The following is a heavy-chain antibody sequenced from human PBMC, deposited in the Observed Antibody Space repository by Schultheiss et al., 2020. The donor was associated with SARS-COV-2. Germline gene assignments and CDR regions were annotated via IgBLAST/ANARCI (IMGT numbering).Heavy chain of an antibody. CDR3: ARLLNYGDYSLGIDP. J-gene: IGHJ5*02. V-gene: IGHV3-48*04. Sequence: GGSLRLSCAASGFTFSSYSMNWVRQAPGKGLEWVSYISSSSSTIYYADSVKGRFTITRDNAKNSLYLQMNSLRAEDTAVYYCARLLNYGDYSLGIDPWGQGTLVTVSS. CDR2: ISSSSSTI. D-gene: IGHD4-17*01. CDR1: GFTFSSYS.